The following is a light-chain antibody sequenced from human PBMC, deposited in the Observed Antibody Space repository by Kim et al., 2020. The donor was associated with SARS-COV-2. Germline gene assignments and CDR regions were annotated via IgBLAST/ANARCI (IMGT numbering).Light chain of an antibody. J-gene: IGLJ2*01. CDR3: CSYASSGTLI. Sequence: GQSTTISCTGTSSDVGNYNYVSWYQHHPGEAPKVMIYDVTKRPSGVSNRFFGSKSGNTASLTISGLQTEDEADYYCCSYASSGTLIFGGGTQLTVL. CDR1: SSDVGNYNY. V-gene: IGLV2-14*03. CDR2: DVT.